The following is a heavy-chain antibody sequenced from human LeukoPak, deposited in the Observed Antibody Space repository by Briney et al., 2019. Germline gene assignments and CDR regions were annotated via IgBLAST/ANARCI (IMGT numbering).Heavy chain of an antibody. V-gene: IGHV4-34*01. CDR3: ARGRLELPFDY. D-gene: IGHD1-7*01. J-gene: IGHJ4*02. CDR2: INHSGST. CDR1: GFSFSNYA. Sequence: GSLRLSCAASGFSFSNYAMSWIRQPPGKGLEWIGEINHSGSTNYNPSLKSRVTISVDTSKNQFSLKLSSVTAADTAVYYCARGRLELPFDYWGQGTLVTVSS.